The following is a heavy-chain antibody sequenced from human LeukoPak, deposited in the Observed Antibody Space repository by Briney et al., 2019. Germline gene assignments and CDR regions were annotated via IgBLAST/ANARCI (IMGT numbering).Heavy chain of an antibody. CDR1: GGTFSSYA. D-gene: IGHD6-19*01. CDR2: INTNTGNP. CDR3: ARDMGSGWPYGMDV. Sequence: ASVKVSCKASGGTFSSYAISWVRQAPGQGLEWMGWINTNTGNPTYAQGFAGRFVFSLDTSVSTAYLQISSLKAEDTAVYYCARDMGSGWPYGMDVWGQGTTVTVSS. V-gene: IGHV7-4-1*02. J-gene: IGHJ6*02.